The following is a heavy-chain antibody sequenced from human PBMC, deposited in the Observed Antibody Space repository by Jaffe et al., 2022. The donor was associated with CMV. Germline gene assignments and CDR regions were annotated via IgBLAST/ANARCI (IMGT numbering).Heavy chain of an antibody. Sequence: QVQLQESGPGLVKPSETLSLTCTVSGGSISSYYWSWIRQPPGKGLEWIGYIYYSGSTNYNPSLKSRVTISVDTSKNQFSLKLSSVTAADTAVYYCARINDDGSGSRTLYGMDVWGQGTTVTVSS. CDR1: GGSISSYY. CDR2: IYYSGST. D-gene: IGHD3-10*01. CDR3: ARINDDGSGSRTLYGMDV. J-gene: IGHJ6*02. V-gene: IGHV4-59*01.